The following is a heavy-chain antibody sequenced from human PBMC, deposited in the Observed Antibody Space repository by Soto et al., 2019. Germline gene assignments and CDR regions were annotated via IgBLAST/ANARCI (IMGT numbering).Heavy chain of an antibody. CDR3: ARDQWVLLWAHPPTFDY. Sequence: ASVKVSCKASGYTFTSYAMHWVRQAPGQRLEWMGWINAGNGNTKYSQKFQGRVTITRDTSASTAYVELSSLRSEDTAVYYCARDQWVLLWAHPPTFDYWGQGTLVTVSS. D-gene: IGHD3-22*01. CDR2: INAGNGNT. CDR1: GYTFTSYA. V-gene: IGHV1-3*01. J-gene: IGHJ4*02.